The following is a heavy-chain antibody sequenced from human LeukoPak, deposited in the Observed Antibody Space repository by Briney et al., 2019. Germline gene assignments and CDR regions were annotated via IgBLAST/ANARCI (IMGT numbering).Heavy chain of an antibody. J-gene: IGHJ4*02. CDR3: ARGLTEYISTFYIYY. CDR1: GGTFSSYA. CDR2: IIPIFGTA. Sequence: ASVKVSCKASGGTFSSYAISWVRQAPGQGLEWMGGIIPIFGTANYAQKFQGRVTITADESTNTAYMELSRLRSDDTAIYYCARGLTEYISTFYIYYWGQGTLVTVSS. V-gene: IGHV1-69*13. D-gene: IGHD6-13*01.